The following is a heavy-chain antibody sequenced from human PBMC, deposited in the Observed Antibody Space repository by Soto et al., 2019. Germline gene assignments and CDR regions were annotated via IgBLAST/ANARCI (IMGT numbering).Heavy chain of an antibody. D-gene: IGHD4-4*01. CDR2: ISYDGYNE. CDR1: GFIFSSYG. V-gene: IGHV3-30*18. J-gene: IGHJ6*02. Sequence: QVQLVESGGGVVQPGRSLRLSCAASGFIFSSYGMHWVRQAPGKGLEWVAVISYDGYNEYYGDSVKGRFTISRDNSKNTLYLQMNSLRAEDTAVYYCAKEGETVTTWDGMDVWGQGTTVTVSS. CDR3: AKEGETVTTWDGMDV.